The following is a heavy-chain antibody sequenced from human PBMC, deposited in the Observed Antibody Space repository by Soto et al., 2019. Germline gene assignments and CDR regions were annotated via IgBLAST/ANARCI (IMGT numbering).Heavy chain of an antibody. J-gene: IGHJ4*02. CDR2: ISDHNGTT. D-gene: IGHD3-10*01. V-gene: IGHV1-18*01. CDR3: ARGRYGGY. CDR1: GYAFTTYG. Sequence: QVHLVQSGAEVKKPGASVKVSCKGSGYAFTTYGITWVRQAPGQGLEWKGWISDHNGTTNYAHKLQGRVTVTRDTSTSTAYMELRSLRSDATAVYYCARGRYGGYWGQGALVTVSS.